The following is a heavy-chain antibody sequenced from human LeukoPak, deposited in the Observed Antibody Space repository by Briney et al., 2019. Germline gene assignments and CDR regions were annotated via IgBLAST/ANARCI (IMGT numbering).Heavy chain of an antibody. CDR1: GGSISSYY. CDR3: ARELILSSTSCYTACDYYYYMDV. J-gene: IGHJ6*03. D-gene: IGHD2-2*02. Sequence: SETLSLTCTVSGGSISSYYWSWIRQPAGKGLEWIGRIYTSGSTNYNPSLKSRVTMSVDTSKNQFSLKLSSVTAADTAVYYCARELILSSTSCYTACDYYYYMDVWGKGTTVTVSS. CDR2: IYTSGST. V-gene: IGHV4-4*07.